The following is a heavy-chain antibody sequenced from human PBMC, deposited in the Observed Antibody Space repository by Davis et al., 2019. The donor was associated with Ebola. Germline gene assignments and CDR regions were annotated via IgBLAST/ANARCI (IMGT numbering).Heavy chain of an antibody. J-gene: IGHJ4*02. CDR3: ARDQVDIVVVVAAPFDD. D-gene: IGHD2-15*01. V-gene: IGHV3-7*01. CDR1: GFTFSSYW. Sequence: GESLKISCAASGFTFSSYWMSWVRQAPGKGLEWVANIKQDGSEKYYVDSVKGRFTISRDNAKNSLYLQMNSLRAEDTAVYYCARDQVDIVVVVAAPFDDWGQGTLVTVSS. CDR2: IKQDGSEK.